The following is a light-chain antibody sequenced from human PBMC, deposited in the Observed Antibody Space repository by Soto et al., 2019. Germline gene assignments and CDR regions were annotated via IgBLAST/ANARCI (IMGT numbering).Light chain of an antibody. Sequence: DIMMTQSPLSLSVTPGQPASISCKSSQSLLQSDGKTYLFWLLQKPGQPPQLLIYEVSKRFPGVPDRFSGSGSGTEFTLKISRVEAEDVGVYFCMQTIQLPITFGQGKRLEIK. CDR2: EVS. J-gene: IGKJ5*01. CDR1: QSLLQSDGKTY. CDR3: MQTIQLPIT. V-gene: IGKV2D-29*01.